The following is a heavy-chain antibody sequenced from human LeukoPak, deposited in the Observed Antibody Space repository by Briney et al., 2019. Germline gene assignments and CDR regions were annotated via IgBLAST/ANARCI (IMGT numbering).Heavy chain of an antibody. CDR2: IKEDGSEK. J-gene: IGHJ4*02. V-gene: IGHV3-7*01. CDR3: ARDRSGYCSSTRCSFFDY. D-gene: IGHD2-2*01. CDR1: GFTFSSYW. Sequence: GGSLRLSCAASGFTFSSYWMSWVRQAPGKGLEWVANIKEDGSEKYYVDSVKGRFTISRDNAKNSLYLQMNSLRAEDTAVYYCARDRSGYCSSTRCSFFDYWGRGTLVTVSS.